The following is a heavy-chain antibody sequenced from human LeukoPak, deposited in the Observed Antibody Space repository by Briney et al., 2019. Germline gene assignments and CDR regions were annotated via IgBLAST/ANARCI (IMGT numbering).Heavy chain of an antibody. CDR2: ISSSGSTI. CDR3: AREEAAAGRDDAFDI. V-gene: IGHV3-11*04. J-gene: IGHJ3*02. CDR1: GFTFSDYY. D-gene: IGHD6-25*01. Sequence: GGSLRLSCAASGFTFSDYYMSWIRQAPGKGLEWVSYISSSGSTIYYADSVKGRFTISRDNAKNSLYLQMNSLRAEDTAVYYCAREEAAAGRDDAFDIWGQGTMVTVSS.